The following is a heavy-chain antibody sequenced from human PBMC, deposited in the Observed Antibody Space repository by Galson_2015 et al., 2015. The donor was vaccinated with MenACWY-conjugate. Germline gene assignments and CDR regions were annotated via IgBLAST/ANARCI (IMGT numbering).Heavy chain of an antibody. Sequence: LRLSCAASGFTFSSFSMNWVRQAPGKGLEWVSSISATSATIYDADSVKGRFTISRDNAKNSLYLQMNSLRAEDTAVYYCARTAGSVPPWGLGTLVTVSS. D-gene: IGHD6-13*01. CDR1: GFTFSSFS. CDR2: ISATSATI. CDR3: ARTAGSVPP. V-gene: IGHV3-21*01. J-gene: IGHJ5*02.